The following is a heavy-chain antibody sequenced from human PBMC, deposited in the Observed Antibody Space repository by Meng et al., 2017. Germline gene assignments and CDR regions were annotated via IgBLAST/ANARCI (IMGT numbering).Heavy chain of an antibody. CDR1: GGSISSSNG. CDR3: ARDGRSWD. V-gene: IGHV4-4*02. Sequence: QVPLQGSGPGLGKPSGTLSFTCAVSGGSISSSNGWSWVRQPPGKGLEWIGEIYHSGSTTYNPSLKSRFTISVDKSKNQFSLKLSSVTAADTAVYYWARDGRSWDWGQGTLVTVSS. CDR2: IYHSGST. D-gene: IGHD7-27*01. J-gene: IGHJ4*02.